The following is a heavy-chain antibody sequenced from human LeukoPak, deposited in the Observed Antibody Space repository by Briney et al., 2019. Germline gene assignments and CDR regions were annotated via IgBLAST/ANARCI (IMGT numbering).Heavy chain of an antibody. J-gene: IGHJ4*02. CDR2: IKQDGSEK. CDR3: ATSRDTAIEV. V-gene: IGHV3-7*01. CDR1: GFTFSGYW. Sequence: PGGSLRLSCAASGFTFSGYWMTWVRQAPGKGLEWVANIKQDGSEKYYVDSVRGRFTLSTEDAKNSLYLRMYRLRAQETAVYYCATSRDTAIEVGGQGTLVTVSS. D-gene: IGHD5-18*01.